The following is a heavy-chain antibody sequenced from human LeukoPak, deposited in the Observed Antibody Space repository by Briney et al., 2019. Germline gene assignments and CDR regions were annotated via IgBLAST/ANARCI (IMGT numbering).Heavy chain of an antibody. CDR1: GGSISSGGYS. V-gene: IGHV4-30-2*01. CDR3: ARARGVTPVYYFDY. Sequence: SQTLSLTCAVSGGSISSGGYSWSWIRQPPGTGLEWIGYIYHSGSTYYNPSLKSRVTISVDRSKNQFSLKLSSVTAADTAVYYCARARGVTPVYYFDYWGQGTLVTVSS. J-gene: IGHJ4*02. CDR2: IYHSGST. D-gene: IGHD3-10*01.